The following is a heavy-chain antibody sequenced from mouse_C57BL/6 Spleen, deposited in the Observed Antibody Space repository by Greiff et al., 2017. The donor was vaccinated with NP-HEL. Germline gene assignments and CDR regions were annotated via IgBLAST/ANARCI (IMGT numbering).Heavy chain of an antibody. J-gene: IGHJ3*01. CDR2: INPNNGGT. D-gene: IGHD4-1*01. V-gene: IGHV1-22*01. CDR1: GYTFTDYN. CDR3: ARASGTAWFAY. Sequence: EVQLQQSGPELVKPGASVKMSCKASGYTFTDYNMHWVKQSHGKSLEWIGYINPNNGGTSYNQKFQGKATLTVNKSSSTAYMELRSLTSEESAVYYCARASGTAWFAYWGQGTLVTVSA.